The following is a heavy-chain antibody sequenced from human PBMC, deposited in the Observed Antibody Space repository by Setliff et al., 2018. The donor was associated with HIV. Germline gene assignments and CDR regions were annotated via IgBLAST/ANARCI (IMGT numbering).Heavy chain of an antibody. V-gene: IGHV4-39*01. CDR1: GASITRTPYY. CDR3: ARLSGGMVANY. D-gene: IGHD3-10*01. J-gene: IGHJ4*02. CDR2: IHHRGTA. Sequence: SETLSLTCTVSGASITRTPYYWGWIRQHPGKGLEWIGSIHHRGTAYDNPSLKSRVTISVDPSKNQFLLRLSSVTAADTAVDYCARLSGGMVANYWGQGTQVTVSS.